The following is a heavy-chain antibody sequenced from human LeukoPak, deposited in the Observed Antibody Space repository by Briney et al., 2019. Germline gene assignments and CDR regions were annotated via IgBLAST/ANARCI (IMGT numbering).Heavy chain of an antibody. D-gene: IGHD3-3*01. CDR3: ARTTPLDDFWSPLSDY. CDR2: IYSGGST. J-gene: IGHJ4*02. Sequence: PGGSLRLSCAASGFTVSSSYMSWVRQAPGKGLEWVSVIYSGGSTYYADSVKGRFTISRDNSKNTLYLQMNSLRAEDTAVYYCARTTPLDDFWSPLSDYWGQGTLVTVSS. V-gene: IGHV3-66*01. CDR1: GFTVSSSY.